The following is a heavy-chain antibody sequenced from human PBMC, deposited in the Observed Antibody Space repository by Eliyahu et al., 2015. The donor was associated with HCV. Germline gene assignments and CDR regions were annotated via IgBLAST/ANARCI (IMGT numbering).Heavy chain of an antibody. CDR1: GGTFGRHT. CDR2: VIPIFGTA. J-gene: IGHJ5*02. V-gene: IGHV1-69*01. CDR3: ALEGGSSGPRWFDP. Sequence: QVQLVQSGAEVKKPGSSVKVSCKASGGTFGRHTISWVRQAPGPGAGWVGGVIPIFGTANYAQKFQGRVTITADESTKTAYMEVSSLRSEHTAVYYCALEGGSSGPRWFDPWGQGTLVTVSS. D-gene: IGHD6-19*01.